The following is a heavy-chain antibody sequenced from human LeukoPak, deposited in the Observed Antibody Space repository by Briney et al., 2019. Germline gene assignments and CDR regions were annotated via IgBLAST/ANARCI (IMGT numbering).Heavy chain of an antibody. J-gene: IGHJ4*02. CDR1: GFTFSRYS. D-gene: IGHD3-10*01. CDR3: ASPFTMVRGVKPFDY. V-gene: IGHV3-30*02. CDR2: VRDDGSSQ. Sequence: GGSLRLSCAASGFTFSRYSMNWVRQAPGKGLDWVAFVRDDGSSQKYAATVKGRFTTSRDNSKNTLYLQMNNLRPEDTAVYYCASPFTMVRGVKPFDYWGQGTLVTVSS.